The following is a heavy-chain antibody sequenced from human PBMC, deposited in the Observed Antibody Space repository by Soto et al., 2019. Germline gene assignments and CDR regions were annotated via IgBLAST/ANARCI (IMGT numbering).Heavy chain of an antibody. CDR1: GLTFSNYA. CDR3: ASRRNPYGAYDY. J-gene: IGHJ4*02. Sequence: GGSLRLSCAASGLTFSNYAMSWFRLAPGKGLEWVSIIYSDGSTYYADSVKGRFTISRDNSKNTLYLQMNSLRADDTAVYYCASRRNPYGAYDYWGQGTLVTVSS. V-gene: IGHV3-66*01. CDR2: IYSDGST. D-gene: IGHD4-17*01.